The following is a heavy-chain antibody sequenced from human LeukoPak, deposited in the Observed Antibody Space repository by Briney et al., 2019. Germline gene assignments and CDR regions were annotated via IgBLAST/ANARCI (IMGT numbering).Heavy chain of an antibody. CDR1: GYTFTSYG. V-gene: IGHV1-18*01. CDR2: ISAYNGNT. Sequence: ASVKVSCKASGYTFTSYGISWVRQAPGQGLEWMGWISAYNGNTNYAQKFQGRVTITADESTSTAYMELSSLRSEDTAVYYCARRALWFGGYGMDVWGQGTTVTVSS. CDR3: ARRALWFGGYGMDV. D-gene: IGHD3-10*01. J-gene: IGHJ6*02.